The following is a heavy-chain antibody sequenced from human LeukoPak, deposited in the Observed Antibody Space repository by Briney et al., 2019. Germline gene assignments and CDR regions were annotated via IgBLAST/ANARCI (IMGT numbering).Heavy chain of an antibody. V-gene: IGHV3-21*01. CDR2: ITMSSTYI. Sequence: GGSLRLSCAACGFTFSTYTMNWVRQAPGKGLEWVSSITMSSTYIYHADSVKGRFTISRDNAKNSLFLQMNSLRAEDTAVYYCARVLRDYYFDYWGQGTLVTVSS. CDR1: GFTFSTYT. CDR3: ARVLRDYYFDY. D-gene: IGHD3-9*01. J-gene: IGHJ4*02.